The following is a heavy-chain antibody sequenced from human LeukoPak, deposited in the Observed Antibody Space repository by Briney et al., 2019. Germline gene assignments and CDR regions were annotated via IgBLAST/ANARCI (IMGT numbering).Heavy chain of an antibody. V-gene: IGHV6-1*01. J-gene: IGHJ6*02. CDR3: ARDRARTTVTTSYSMDV. Sequence: SQTLSLTCAISGDSVSSNSAAWNWIRQSPSRGLEWLGRTYYRSKWYNDYAVSVKSRITINPDTSKNQFSLQLNSVTPEDTAVYYCARDRARTTVTTSYSMDVWGQGTTVTVSS. D-gene: IGHD4-17*01. CDR2: TYYRSKWYN. CDR1: GDSVSSNSAA.